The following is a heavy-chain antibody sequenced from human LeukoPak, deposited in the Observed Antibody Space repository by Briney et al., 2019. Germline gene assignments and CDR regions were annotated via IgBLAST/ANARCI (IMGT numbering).Heavy chain of an antibody. CDR3: ARDKGVYNWNVLRAFDI. CDR1: GYTFINHD. D-gene: IGHD1-1*01. J-gene: IGHJ3*02. Sequence: ASVKVSCKGYGYTFINHDIDWVRQAAGQGLEWMGWISAYNGNTNYAQKLQGRVTMTTDTSTSTAYMELRSLRSDDTAVYYCARDKGVYNWNVLRAFDIWGQGTMVTVSS. V-gene: IGHV1-18*01. CDR2: ISAYNGNT.